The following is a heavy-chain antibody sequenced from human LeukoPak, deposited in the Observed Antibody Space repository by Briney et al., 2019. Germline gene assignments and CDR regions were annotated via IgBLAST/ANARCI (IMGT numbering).Heavy chain of an antibody. V-gene: IGHV4-34*08. CDR1: GFTFSSYN. CDR2: INHSGST. Sequence: GSLRLSCAASGFTFSSYNMNWVRQPPGKGLEWIGEINHSGSTNYNPSLKSRVTISVDTSKNQFSLKLSSVTAADTAVYYCARFDYGDYVLDYWGQGTLVTVSS. CDR3: ARFDYGDYVLDY. D-gene: IGHD4-17*01. J-gene: IGHJ4*02.